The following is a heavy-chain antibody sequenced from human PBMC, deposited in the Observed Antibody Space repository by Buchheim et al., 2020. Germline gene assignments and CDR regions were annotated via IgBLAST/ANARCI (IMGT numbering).Heavy chain of an antibody. CDR3: ARVGGGIRVVMSRYGMDV. CDR2: IKSDGSII. J-gene: IGHJ6*02. V-gene: IGHV3-74*01. Sequence: EVRLVQSGGGLVQPGGSLRLSCAASGFTFSNYWMHWVRQAPGKGLVWVSRIKSDGSIISYADSVKGRFTISRDNAKNTLYLEMNSLRVEDTAVYYCARVGGGIRVVMSRYGMDVWGPGTT. CDR1: GFTFSNYW. D-gene: IGHD3-3*01.